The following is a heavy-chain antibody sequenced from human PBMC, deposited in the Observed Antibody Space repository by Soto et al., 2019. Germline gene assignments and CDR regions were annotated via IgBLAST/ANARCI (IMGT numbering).Heavy chain of an antibody. J-gene: IGHJ5*02. CDR1: GAPIKISDYN. CDR2: IYHTRTT. V-gene: IGHV4-30-2*01. D-gene: IGHD3-22*01. Sequence: PSETRSSPVNPSGAPIKISDYNGTWSLQPPGWGLEWIGYIYHTRTTYYNTSLKSRVTISVDRSKNQFSLKLSSVTAADTAVYYCARGINYYDSSSDSWFDTWGQGTLVTVS. CDR3: ARGINYYDSSSDSWFDT.